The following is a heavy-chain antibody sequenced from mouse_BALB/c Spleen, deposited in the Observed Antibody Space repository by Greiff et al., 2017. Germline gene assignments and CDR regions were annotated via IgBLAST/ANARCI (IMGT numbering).Heavy chain of an antibody. CDR1: GYTFTDYA. D-gene: IGHD1-1*01. CDR3: ARSGDYGSSPYYFDY. J-gene: IGHJ2*01. CDR2: ISTYYGDA. V-gene: IGHV1S137*01. Sequence: VQLQQSGAELVRPGASVKISCKGSGYTFTDYAMHWVKQRPEQSLEWIGVISTYYGDASYNQKFKGKATMTVDKSSSTAYMELARLTSEDSAIYDCARSGDYGSSPYYFDYWGQGTTLTVSS.